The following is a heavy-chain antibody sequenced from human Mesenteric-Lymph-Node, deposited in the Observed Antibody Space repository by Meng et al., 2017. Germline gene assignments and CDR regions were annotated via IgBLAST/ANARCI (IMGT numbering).Heavy chain of an antibody. CDR2: MNPNSGNT. Sequence: VKVSCKASGYTFTSYDINWVRQATGQGLEWMGWMNPNSGNTGYAQKFQGRVTMTRNTSISTAYMELSSLRSEDTAVYYCARGSWSRYYYDSSGYYPDPWGQGTLVTVSS. V-gene: IGHV1-8*01. CDR3: ARGSWSRYYYDSSGYYPDP. D-gene: IGHD3-22*01. CDR1: GYTFTSYD. J-gene: IGHJ5*02.